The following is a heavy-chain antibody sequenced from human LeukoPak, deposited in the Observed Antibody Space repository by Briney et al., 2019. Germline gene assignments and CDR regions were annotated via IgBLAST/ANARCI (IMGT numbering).Heavy chain of an antibody. CDR1: GFTFRNYW. D-gene: IGHD6-19*01. CDR3: ARVTAVAGFDC. CDR2: IKQDGRDK. J-gene: IGHJ4*02. V-gene: IGHV3-7*03. Sequence: GGSLRLSCAVSGFTFRNYWMAWVRQAPGKGLEWEANIKQDGRDKYYVDSVKGRFTISKDNAKNSLYLQMNSLRPEDTAVYYCARVTAVAGFDCWGQGTLVTVSS.